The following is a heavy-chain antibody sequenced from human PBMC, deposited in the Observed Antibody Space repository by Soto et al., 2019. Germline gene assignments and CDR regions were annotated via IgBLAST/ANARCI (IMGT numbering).Heavy chain of an antibody. V-gene: IGHV5-51*01. CDR1: GYTFTKYW. D-gene: IGHD3-9*01. Sequence: GESLKISCQASGYTFTKYWVGWVRQMPGKGLEWMGIIYPDDSDARYSPSFQGHVTISADKSISTAYLQWSSLKASDSATYYCARRDMLTGYVYFDYWGQGTQVTVSS. CDR2: IYPDDSDA. J-gene: IGHJ4*02. CDR3: ARRDMLTGYVYFDY.